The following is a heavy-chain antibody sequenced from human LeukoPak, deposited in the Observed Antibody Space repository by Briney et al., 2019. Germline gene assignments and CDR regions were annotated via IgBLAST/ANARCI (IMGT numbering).Heavy chain of an antibody. CDR2: ISVYNGNK. Sequence: ASVKVSCKASGYTFSTYRIIWVRQAPGQGLEWMGWISVYNGNKNYAQKLQGRVTMTTDTSTSTAYMELRSLRSDDTALYYCARGSSGWSFDYWGQGTLVTVSS. D-gene: IGHD6-13*01. V-gene: IGHV1-18*01. CDR3: ARGSSGWSFDY. CDR1: GYTFSTYR. J-gene: IGHJ4*02.